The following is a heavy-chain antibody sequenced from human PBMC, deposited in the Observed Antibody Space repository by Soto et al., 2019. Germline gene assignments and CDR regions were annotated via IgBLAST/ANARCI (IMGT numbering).Heavy chain of an antibody. CDR2: INSDGSST. Sequence: EVQLVESGGGLVQPGGSLRLSCAASGFTFGSHWMHWVRPAPGKGLVWVSRINSDGSSTSYADSVKGRFTISRDDAKSTLYLQMNSLRAEDTAAYYCARGLEEWGTPTVIWGQGTLVTVSS. CDR3: ARGLEEWGTPTVI. D-gene: IGHD3-3*01. CDR1: GFTFGSHW. J-gene: IGHJ3*02. V-gene: IGHV3-74*01.